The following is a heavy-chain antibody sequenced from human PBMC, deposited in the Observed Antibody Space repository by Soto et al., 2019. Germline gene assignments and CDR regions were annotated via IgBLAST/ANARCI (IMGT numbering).Heavy chain of an antibody. V-gene: IGHV3-9*01. D-gene: IGHD2-2*01. Sequence: EVQLVESGGGLVQPGRSLRLSCAASGFTFDDYAMHWVRQAPGKGLEWVSGISWNSGSIGYADSVKGRFTISRDNAKNSLYPQMNSLRAEDTALYYCAKDIGGGGSSTPERYYYYMDVWGKGTTVTVSS. CDR1: GFTFDDYA. CDR3: AKDIGGGGSSTPERYYYYMDV. CDR2: ISWNSGSI. J-gene: IGHJ6*03.